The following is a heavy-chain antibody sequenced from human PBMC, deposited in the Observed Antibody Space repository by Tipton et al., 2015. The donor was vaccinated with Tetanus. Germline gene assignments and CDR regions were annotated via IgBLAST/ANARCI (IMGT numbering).Heavy chain of an antibody. CDR3: ASLHRDIFTGYYIPNYFDY. CDR2: IYYSGST. J-gene: IGHJ4*02. V-gene: IGHV4-39*01. CDR1: GGSISSSSYY. D-gene: IGHD3-9*01. Sequence: TLSLTCTVSGGSISSSSYYWGWIRQPPGKGLEWIGSIYYSGSTYYNPSLKSRVTMSVDTSKNQFSLKLSSVTAADTAVYYCASLHRDIFTGYYIPNYFDYWGQGTLVTASS.